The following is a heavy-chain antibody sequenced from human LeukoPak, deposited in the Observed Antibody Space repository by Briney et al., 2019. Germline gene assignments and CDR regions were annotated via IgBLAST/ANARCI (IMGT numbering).Heavy chain of an antibody. Sequence: GGSLRLSCAASGFTFSNAWMSWVRQAPGKGLEWVGRIKSKTDGGTTDYAAPVKGRFTISRDDSKNTLYLQMNSLKTEDTAVYYCQLGTTSYYYYHYYMDVWGKGTTVTVSS. CDR2: IKSKTDGGTT. V-gene: IGHV3-15*01. J-gene: IGHJ6*03. D-gene: IGHD1-1*01. CDR3: QLGTTSYYYYHYYMDV. CDR1: GFTFSNAW.